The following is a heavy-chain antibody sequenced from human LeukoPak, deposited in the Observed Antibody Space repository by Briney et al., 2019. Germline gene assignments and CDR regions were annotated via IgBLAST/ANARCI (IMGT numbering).Heavy chain of an antibody. J-gene: IGHJ4*02. CDR1: GFTFSSYG. V-gene: IGHV3-30*03. D-gene: IGHD4-17*01. CDR3: ARVFIGDYGDYQFDY. Sequence: PGGSLRLSCAASGFTFSSYGMHWVRQAPGKGLEWVAVISYDGSNKYYADSVKGRFTISRDNAKNSLYLQMNSLRAEDTAVYYCARVFIGDYGDYQFDYWGQGTLVTASS. CDR2: ISYDGSNK.